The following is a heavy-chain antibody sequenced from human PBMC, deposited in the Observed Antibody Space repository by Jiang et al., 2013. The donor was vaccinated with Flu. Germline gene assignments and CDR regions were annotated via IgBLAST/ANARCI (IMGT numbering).Heavy chain of an antibody. CDR2: INQNGGXK. CDR3: ARKGLPDY. D-gene: IGHD3/OR15-3a*01. Sequence: WVRPGVQGRGLEWVVNINQNGGXKYYVESVKGRFTISRDNAKNSLYLQMNSLRVEDTAVYYCARKGLPDYWGQGTLVTVSS. V-gene: IGHV3-7*01. J-gene: IGHJ4*02.